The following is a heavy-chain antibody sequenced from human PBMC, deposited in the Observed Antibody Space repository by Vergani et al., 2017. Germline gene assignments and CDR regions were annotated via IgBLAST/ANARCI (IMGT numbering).Heavy chain of an antibody. CDR3: ASMYSGSSYFDY. J-gene: IGHJ4*02. Sequence: EVQLVESGGGLVQPGGSLRLSCAASGFTFSRHWMHWVRQAPGKGLVWVSRVNPEGTNTPYADSVKGRFTISRDNAKNMMYLQLNSLRDEDTAVYYCASMYSGSSYFDYWGQGTLVTVSS. V-gene: IGHV3-74*01. D-gene: IGHD1-26*01. CDR2: VNPEGTNT. CDR1: GFTFSRHW.